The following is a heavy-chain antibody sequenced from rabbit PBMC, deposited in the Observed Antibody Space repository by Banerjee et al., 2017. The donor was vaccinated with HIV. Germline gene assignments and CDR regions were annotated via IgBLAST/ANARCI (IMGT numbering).Heavy chain of an antibody. CDR1: GFTISSSYW. V-gene: IGHV1S45*01. CDR2: IGGGGINT. CDR3: ARGDYDGGAGFNL. J-gene: IGHJ4*01. D-gene: IGHD4-2*01. Sequence: QEQLVESGGGLVQPGGSLTLTCTASGFTISSSYWIGWVRQAPGKGLELIACIGGGGINTYYASWAKGRFTISKTSPTTVTLQMTSLTAADTATYFCARGDYDGGAGFNLWGQGTLVTVS.